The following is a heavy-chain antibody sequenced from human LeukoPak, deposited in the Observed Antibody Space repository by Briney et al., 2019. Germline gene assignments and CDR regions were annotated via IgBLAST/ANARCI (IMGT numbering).Heavy chain of an antibody. V-gene: IGHV4-34*01. Sequence: TSETLSLTCAVYGGSFSGYYWGWIRQPPGKGLEWIGSIYYSGSTYYNPSLKSRVTISVDTSKNQFSLKLSSVTAADTAVYYCASLGIQLWERLFDYWGQGTLVTVSS. CDR2: IYYSGST. CDR3: ASLGIQLWERLFDY. J-gene: IGHJ4*02. CDR1: GGSFSGYY. D-gene: IGHD5-18*01.